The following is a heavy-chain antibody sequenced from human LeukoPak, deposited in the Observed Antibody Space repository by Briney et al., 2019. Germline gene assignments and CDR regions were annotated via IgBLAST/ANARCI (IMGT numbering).Heavy chain of an antibody. CDR1: GYSFTSYW. Sequence: GESLKISCKGSGYSFTSYWISWVRQMPGKGLEWVGRIDPSDSYTNYSPSFQGHVTISADKSISTAYLQWSSLKASDTAMYYCARLEDIVVVSAANFDYWGQGTLVTVSS. D-gene: IGHD2-2*01. CDR2: IDPSDSYT. J-gene: IGHJ4*02. CDR3: ARLEDIVVVSAANFDY. V-gene: IGHV5-10-1*01.